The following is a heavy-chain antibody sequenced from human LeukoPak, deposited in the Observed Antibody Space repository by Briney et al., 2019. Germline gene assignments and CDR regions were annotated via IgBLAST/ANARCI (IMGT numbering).Heavy chain of an antibody. J-gene: IGHJ5*02. CDR3: SRSLNS. CDR2: IKPDGSDK. V-gene: IGHV3-7*01. CDR1: GFSFSGSW. Sequence: GGSLRLSCAAAGFSFSGSWMDWVRQAPGKGLEWVANIKPDGSDKSYVDSVKGRFTISRDNAKDSLYLEMDSLRVEDTALYYCSRSLNSWGQGALVTVSS.